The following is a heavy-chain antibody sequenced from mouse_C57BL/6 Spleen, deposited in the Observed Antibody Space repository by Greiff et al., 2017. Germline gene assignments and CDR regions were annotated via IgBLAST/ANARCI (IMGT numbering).Heavy chain of an antibody. J-gene: IGHJ3*01. D-gene: IGHD2-1*01. V-gene: IGHV1-26*01. CDR1: GYTFTDYY. Sequence: EVQLQQSGPELVKPGASVKISCKASGYTFTDYYMNWVKQSHGKSLEWIGDINPNNGGTSYNQKFKGKATLTVDKSSSTAYMELRSLTSEDSAVYYCARGGPYGNYFAYWGQGTLVTVSA. CDR2: INPNNGGT. CDR3: ARGGPYGNYFAY.